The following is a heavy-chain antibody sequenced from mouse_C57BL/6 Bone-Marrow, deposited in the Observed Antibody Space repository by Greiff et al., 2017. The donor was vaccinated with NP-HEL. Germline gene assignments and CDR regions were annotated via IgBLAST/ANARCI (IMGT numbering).Heavy chain of an antibody. CDR1: GYTFTSYW. CDR3: ARSLFITTVVATFDY. V-gene: IGHV1-72*01. CDR2: IDPNSGGT. D-gene: IGHD1-1*01. Sequence: QVQLQQPGAELVKPGASVKLSCKASGYTFTSYWMHWVKQRPGRGLEWIGRIDPNSGGTKYNEKFKSKATLTVDKPSSTAYMQLSSLTSEDSAVYYCARSLFITTVVATFDYWGQGTTLTVSS. J-gene: IGHJ2*01.